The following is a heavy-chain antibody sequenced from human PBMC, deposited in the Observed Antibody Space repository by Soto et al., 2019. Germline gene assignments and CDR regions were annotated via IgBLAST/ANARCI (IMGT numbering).Heavy chain of an antibody. J-gene: IGHJ4*02. CDR3: ARDRLGAPTSYFDY. Sequence: RRLSCAASGFTFSDHYMDWVRQAPGKGLEWVGRIKNKANSYTTQYAASAKGRFTISRDDSKNSLFLQMNSLKTDDTAVYYCARDRLGAPTSYFDYWGQGTLVTVSS. CDR2: IKNKANSYTT. CDR1: GFTFSDHY. V-gene: IGHV3-72*01. D-gene: IGHD2-15*01.